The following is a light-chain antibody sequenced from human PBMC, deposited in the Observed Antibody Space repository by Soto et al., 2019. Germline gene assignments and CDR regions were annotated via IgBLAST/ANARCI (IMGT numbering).Light chain of an antibody. CDR3: LKHNNYHRT. Sequence: DSQRHPSLYSLSASVGYIFPSTLLASQSISSYLNWYQQKPGKATKLLIYAASSLQSGVKSRFSGSGSGTEFTLTISSLQPEDFATYYCLKHNNYHRTGGQGTTGDIK. CDR2: AAS. V-gene: IGKV1-17*01. J-gene: IGKJ1*01. CDR1: QSISSY.